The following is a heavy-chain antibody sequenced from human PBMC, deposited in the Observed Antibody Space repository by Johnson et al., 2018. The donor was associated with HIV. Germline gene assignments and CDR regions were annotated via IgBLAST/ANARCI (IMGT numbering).Heavy chain of an antibody. J-gene: IGHJ3*02. CDR3: ARDPSGSYAEVTPDARFDI. V-gene: IGHV3-33*08. CDR2: IWYDGSNK. D-gene: IGHD1-26*01. CDR1: GFTVSSYG. Sequence: QVQLVESGGGLVQPGGSLRLSCAASGFTVSSYGMHWVRQAPGKGLEWVAVIWYDGSNKYYADSVKGRFTISSDNSKNTLYLQMNSLRAEDTAVYYCARDPSGSYAEVTPDARFDIWGQGTMVTVSS.